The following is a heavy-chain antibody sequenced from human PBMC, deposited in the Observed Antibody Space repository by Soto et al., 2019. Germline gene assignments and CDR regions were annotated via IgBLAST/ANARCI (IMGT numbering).Heavy chain of an antibody. CDR3: SIVGFSNSKGYTRGMDV. V-gene: IGHV4-4*07. CDR1: GGSISGYY. D-gene: IGHD6-25*01. CDR2: IYSDGTT. J-gene: IGHJ6*02. Sequence: QMHLQESGPGLVKPSETLSLTCTVSGGSISGYYWSWVRQPAGKGLEWVGRIYSDGTTNYSPSLKGRVTMSLDTSKDQLSLHLSSVTAADTAVDYFSIVGFSNSKGYTRGMDVWGQGTTVTVSS.